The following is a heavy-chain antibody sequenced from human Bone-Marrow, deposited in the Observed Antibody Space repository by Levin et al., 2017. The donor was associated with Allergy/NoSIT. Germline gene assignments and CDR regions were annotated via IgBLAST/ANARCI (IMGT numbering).Heavy chain of an antibody. CDR2: ISGSGSRDRT. Sequence: GGSLRLSCVVSGFRFSTYAMTWVRQVPGKGLEWVSTISGSGSRDRTYYADSVQGRFSISRDNSENTLSLQMNRLRVDDTAVYFCAAGTTYSYYYAMDVWGQGTTVTVAS. D-gene: IGHD1-7*01. CDR1: GFRFSTYA. CDR3: AAGTTYSYYYAMDV. J-gene: IGHJ6*02. V-gene: IGHV3-23*01.